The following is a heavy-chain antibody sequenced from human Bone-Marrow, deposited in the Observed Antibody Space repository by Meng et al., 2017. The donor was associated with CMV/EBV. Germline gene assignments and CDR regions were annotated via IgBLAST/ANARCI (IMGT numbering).Heavy chain of an antibody. Sequence: LSCVASGYSPIGYDMNWVRQAPGKGPEWVALISNDGNNKLYADSVKGRFTISRGNSKNTLYLQMDSLRPDDTAVYYCARRGRVAGIDYWGQGTLVTVSS. CDR1: GYSPIGYD. CDR3: ARRGRVAGIDY. CDR2: ISNDGNNK. J-gene: IGHJ4*02. D-gene: IGHD6-19*01. V-gene: IGHV3-30-3*01.